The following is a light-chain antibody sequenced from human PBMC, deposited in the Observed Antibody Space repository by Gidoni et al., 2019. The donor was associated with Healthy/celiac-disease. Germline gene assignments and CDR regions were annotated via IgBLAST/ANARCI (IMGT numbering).Light chain of an antibody. V-gene: IGKV3-20*01. J-gene: IGKJ1*01. CDR2: GAS. Sequence: EIVLTQSPGTLPLSPGERATLSCRASQSVSSSYLAWYQQKPGQAPRLLIYGASSRATGIPDRFSGSGSGTDFTLTISRLEPEDFAVYYCQQYGSSPTWTFGQXTKVEIK. CDR3: QQYGSSPTWT. CDR1: QSVSSSY.